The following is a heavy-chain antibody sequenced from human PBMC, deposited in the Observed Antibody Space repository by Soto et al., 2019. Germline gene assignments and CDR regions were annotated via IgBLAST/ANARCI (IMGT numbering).Heavy chain of an antibody. D-gene: IGHD3-10*01. V-gene: IGHV4-59*12. J-gene: IGHJ4*02. CDR2: IYHSGST. CDR1: GGSISSYD. Sequence: LTCTVSGGSISSYDWSWIRQPPGKGLEWIGYIYHSGSTYYNPSLKSRVTISVDRSKNQFSLKLSSVTAADTAVYYCARENNVLPGGYFDYWGQGTLVTVSS. CDR3: ARENNVLPGGYFDY.